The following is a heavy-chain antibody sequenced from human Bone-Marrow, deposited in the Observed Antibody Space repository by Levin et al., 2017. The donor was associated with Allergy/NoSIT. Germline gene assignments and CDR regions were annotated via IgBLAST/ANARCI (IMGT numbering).Heavy chain of an antibody. J-gene: IGHJ4*02. D-gene: IGHD2-8*02. CDR2: TSFDGSQK. CDR3: ARDAGFCTGTNCFPDY. V-gene: IGHV3-30*03. CDR1: GFSFDYHG. Sequence: GESLKISCTASGFSFDYHGMHWVRQAPGKGLDWVAVTSFDGSQKYYADSVKGRFTISRDNLKNTLFLQLSRLRPEDTALYYCARDAGFCTGTNCFPDYWGQGTLVTVSS.